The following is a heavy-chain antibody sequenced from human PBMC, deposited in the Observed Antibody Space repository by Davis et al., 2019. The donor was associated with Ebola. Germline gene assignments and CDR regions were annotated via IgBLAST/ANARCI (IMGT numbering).Heavy chain of an antibody. J-gene: IGHJ4*02. CDR1: GGSISSSSYY. V-gene: IGHV4-39*07. Sequence: SETLSLTCTVSGGSISSSSYYWGWIRQPPGKGLEWIGSIYYSGSTNYNPSLKSRVTISVDTSKNQFSLKLSSVTAADTAVYYCARVGIAVAGTFDYWGQGTLVTVSS. CDR3: ARVGIAVAGTFDY. CDR2: IYYSGST. D-gene: IGHD6-19*01.